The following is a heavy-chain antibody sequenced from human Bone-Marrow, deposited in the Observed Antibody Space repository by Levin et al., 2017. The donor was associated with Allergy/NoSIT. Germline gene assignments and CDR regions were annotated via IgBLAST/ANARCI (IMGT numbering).Heavy chain of an antibody. J-gene: IGHJ4*02. Sequence: GGSLRLSCSASGFSFSSSTMHWVRQAPGQGLEHVSAIDSNGRSTDYAGSVKGRFTVSRDNSKNTLHLQMNSLTKEDTAMYYCVKSTMFRGGIFDHWGQGTAVTVSS. V-gene: IGHV3-64D*06. D-gene: IGHD3-10*01. CDR1: GFSFSSST. CDR2: IDSNGRST. CDR3: VKSTMFRGGIFDH.